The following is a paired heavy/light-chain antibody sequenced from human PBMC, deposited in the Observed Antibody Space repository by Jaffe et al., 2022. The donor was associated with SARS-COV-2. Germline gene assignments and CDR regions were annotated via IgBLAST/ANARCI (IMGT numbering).Heavy chain of an antibody. D-gene: IGHD6-6*01. Sequence: QVQLVESGGGVVQPGRSLRLSCVTSGFDFATYAMHWVRQAPGKGLEWVAVMWYDGSHEFYAESVQGRFTISRDNSKNTVWLQMNSLRAEDTALYYCARGRDPYRSSSIYYWGQGTLVTVSS. CDR2: MWYDGSHE. CDR1: GFDFATYA. J-gene: IGHJ4*02. CDR3: ARGRDPYRSSSIYY. V-gene: IGHV3-33*01.
Light chain of an antibody. Sequence: QSALTQPPSVSGSPGQSVTISCTGTSSDVGSYNRVSWYQQPPGTAPKLMVYEVSNRPSGVPDRFSGSKSGNTASLTISGLQAEDEGDYYCSSYTSSATFVFGGGTRLTVL. CDR3: SSYTSSATFV. CDR1: SSDVGSYNR. CDR2: EVS. J-gene: IGLJ3*02. V-gene: IGLV2-18*02.